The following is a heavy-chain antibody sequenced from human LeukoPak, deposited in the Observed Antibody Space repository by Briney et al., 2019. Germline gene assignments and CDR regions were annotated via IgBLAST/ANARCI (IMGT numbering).Heavy chain of an antibody. J-gene: IGHJ4*02. V-gene: IGHV1-2*06. CDR1: GYTLTDYY. CDR3: ARVGYYESSGYYEY. D-gene: IGHD3-22*01. CDR2: INPNSGGT. Sequence: ASVKVSCKASGYTLTDYYMHWVRQAPGQGLEWMGRINPNSGGTNYAQKFQGRVTTTRDTSISTVYMELSRLRSDDTAVYYCARVGYYESSGYYEYWGQGTLVTVSS.